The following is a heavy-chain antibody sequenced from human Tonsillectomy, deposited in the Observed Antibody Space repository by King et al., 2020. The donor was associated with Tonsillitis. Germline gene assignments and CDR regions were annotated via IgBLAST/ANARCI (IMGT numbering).Heavy chain of an antibody. J-gene: IGHJ5*02. CDR2: ISSSSTYT. V-gene: IGHV3-11*06. Sequence: VQLVESGGGLVKPGGSLRLSCAASGFTFSDYYMSWIRQAPGKGLEWVSYISSSSTYTNYADSVKGRFTISRDNAKNSLFLQMNSLRAEDTAVYYCAREVGSSSWANWFDPWGQGTLVTVSS. CDR3: AREVGSSSWANWFDP. D-gene: IGHD6-13*01. CDR1: GFTFSDYY.